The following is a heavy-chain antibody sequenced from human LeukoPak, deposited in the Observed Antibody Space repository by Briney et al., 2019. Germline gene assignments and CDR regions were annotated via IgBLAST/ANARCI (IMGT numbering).Heavy chain of an antibody. J-gene: IGHJ3*02. Sequence: TSETLSLTCTVSGGSISGSSYYWGWIRQPPGKGLEWIGSIYYSGSTYYNPSLKSRVTISVDTSKNQFSLKLSSVTAADTAVYYCAGFSSSYAFDIWGQGTMVTVSS. CDR1: GGSISGSSYY. V-gene: IGHV4-39*01. CDR2: IYYSGST. D-gene: IGHD6-13*01. CDR3: AGFSSSYAFDI.